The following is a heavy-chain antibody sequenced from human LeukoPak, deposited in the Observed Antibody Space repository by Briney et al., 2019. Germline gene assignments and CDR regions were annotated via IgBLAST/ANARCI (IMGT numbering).Heavy chain of an antibody. CDR1: GGSFSGYY. Sequence: PSETLSLTCAVYGGSFSGYYWSWIRQPPGKGLEGIGEINHSGSTNYNPSLMSRVTISVDTSKNQFSLKLSSVTAADTAVYYCARGCGSGSYSYYFDYWGQGTLVTVSS. V-gene: IGHV4-34*01. CDR2: INHSGST. CDR3: ARGCGSGSYSYYFDY. D-gene: IGHD3-10*01. J-gene: IGHJ4*02.